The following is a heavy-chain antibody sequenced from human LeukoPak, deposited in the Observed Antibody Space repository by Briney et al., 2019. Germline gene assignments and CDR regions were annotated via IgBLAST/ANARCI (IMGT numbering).Heavy chain of an antibody. V-gene: IGHV4-39*07. CDR3: ARAPHFFDISGSRYYFDY. CDR2: IYYSGNT. CDR1: GGSIRSPTYY. Sequence: SETLSLTCTVSGGSIRSPTYYWGWIRQPPGKGLEWIGSIYYSGNTYYNPSLMSRVTISVDTSKNQFSLNLSSVTAADTAVYFCARAPHFFDISGSRYYFDYWGQGTLITVSS. J-gene: IGHJ4*02. D-gene: IGHD3-22*01.